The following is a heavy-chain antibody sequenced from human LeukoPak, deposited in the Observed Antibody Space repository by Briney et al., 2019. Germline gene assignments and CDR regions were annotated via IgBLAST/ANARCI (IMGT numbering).Heavy chain of an antibody. Sequence: GGSLRLSCAASGFIFKDYWMIWVRQAPGKGLEWVANIKQDGSEKYYVDSVKGRFTISRDNAKNSLYLQMNTLRAEDTAVYYCAKDGIDGFDDYWGQGTLVTVSS. CDR1: GFIFKDYW. J-gene: IGHJ4*02. CDR2: IKQDGSEK. D-gene: IGHD5-24*01. V-gene: IGHV3-7*03. CDR3: AKDGIDGFDDY.